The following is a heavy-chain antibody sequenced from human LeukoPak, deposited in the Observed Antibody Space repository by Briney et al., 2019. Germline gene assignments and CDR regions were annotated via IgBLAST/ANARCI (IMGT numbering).Heavy chain of an antibody. Sequence: GGSLRLSCAASGFTFSSYEMNWVRQAPGKGLEWVSSISSSSSYIYYADSVKGRFTISRDSAENSLYLQMNSLRAEDTAVYYCVRERNSGWLARTYNFDCWGQGTLVTVSS. CDR3: VRERNSGWLARTYNFDC. CDR1: GFTFSSYE. CDR2: ISSSSSYI. J-gene: IGHJ4*02. D-gene: IGHD6-19*01. V-gene: IGHV3-21*01.